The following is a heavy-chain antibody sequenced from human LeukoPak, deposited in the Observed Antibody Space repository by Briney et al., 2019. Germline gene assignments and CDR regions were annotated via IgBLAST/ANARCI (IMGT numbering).Heavy chain of an antibody. J-gene: IGHJ4*02. CDR1: GFTFSFYG. D-gene: IGHD2-2*02. Sequence: PGGSLRPSCATSGFTFSFYGMHWVRQAPGKGLEWVAFIQYDGSYKFYADSVQGRFSISRDNSKSTLFLQMNSLRPDDTALYYCAKTSDQLLYSKFDFWGQGTLVTVSS. CDR3: AKTSDQLLYSKFDF. CDR2: IQYDGSYK. V-gene: IGHV3-30*02.